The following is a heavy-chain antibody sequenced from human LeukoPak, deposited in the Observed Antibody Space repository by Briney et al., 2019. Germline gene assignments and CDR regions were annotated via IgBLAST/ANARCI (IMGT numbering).Heavy chain of an antibody. CDR1: GYTFTSYD. J-gene: IGHJ5*02. CDR3: ARGRVAAAGRALDP. Sequence: ASVKVSCKASGYTFTSYDINWVRQATGQGLEWMGWMNPNSGNTGYAQKFQGRVTMTRNTSISTAYMELSSLRSEDTAVYYCARGRVAAAGRALDPWGQGTLVAVSS. D-gene: IGHD6-13*01. V-gene: IGHV1-8*01. CDR2: MNPNSGNT.